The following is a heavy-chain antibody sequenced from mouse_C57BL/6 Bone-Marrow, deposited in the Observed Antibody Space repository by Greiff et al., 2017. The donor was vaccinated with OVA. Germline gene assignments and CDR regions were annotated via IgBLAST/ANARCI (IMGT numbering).Heavy chain of an antibody. Sequence: EVQLVESGGGLVKPGGSLKLSCAASGFTFSSYTMSWVRQTPEKRLEWVATISGGGSTYYPDTVKGRFTISRDNAKNTLYLQMSRLKAEDTAMYYCARRGRTMDYWGQGTSVTVSS. J-gene: IGHJ4*01. V-gene: IGHV5-12-2*01. CDR3: ARRGRTMDY. CDR1: GFTFSSYT. CDR2: ISGGGST.